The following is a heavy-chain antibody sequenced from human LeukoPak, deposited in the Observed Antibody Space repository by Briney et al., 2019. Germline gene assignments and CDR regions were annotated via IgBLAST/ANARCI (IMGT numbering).Heavy chain of an antibody. CDR3: ARDTQYCSSTSCLNWFDP. CDR1: GFTFSSYS. CDR2: ISSSSSDI. Sequence: GGSLRLSCAASGFTFSSYSMNWVRQAPGKGLEWVSSISSSSSDIYYAYSVKGRFTIYRDNAKNSLYLQMNSMRAEDRAVYYCARDTQYCSSTSCLNWFDPWGQGTLVTVSS. D-gene: IGHD2-2*01. J-gene: IGHJ5*02. V-gene: IGHV3-21*01.